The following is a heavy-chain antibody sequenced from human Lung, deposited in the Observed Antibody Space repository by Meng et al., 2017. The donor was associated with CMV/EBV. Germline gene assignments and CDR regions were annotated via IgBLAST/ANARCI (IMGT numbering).Heavy chain of an antibody. CDR1: GFTFSTFA. D-gene: IGHD1-26*01. V-gene: IGHV3-23*03. Sequence: GESLKISCAASGFTFSTFAMSWVRQAPGKGLQWVSVIYSGDDSTYYADSVKGRFTISRDNSKNMLYLQMNSLRAEDSAVYFCAKGKWGGYYYYYGMEVWGRGTXVTVYS. CDR2: IYSGDDST. CDR3: AKGKWGGYYYYYGMEV. J-gene: IGHJ6*02.